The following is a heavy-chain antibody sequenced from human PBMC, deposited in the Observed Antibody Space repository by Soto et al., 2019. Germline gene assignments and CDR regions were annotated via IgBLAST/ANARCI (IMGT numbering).Heavy chain of an antibody. Sequence: KASETLSLTCTVSGGSVSSGSYYWSWIRQPPGTGLEWIGEINHSGSTNYNPSLKSRVTISVDTSKNQFSLKLTSVTAADTAVYYCARDKITGLFDYWGQGTLVTVSS. CDR2: INHSGST. D-gene: IGHD2-8*02. J-gene: IGHJ4*02. CDR3: ARDKITGLFDY. CDR1: GGSVSSGSYY. V-gene: IGHV4-39*07.